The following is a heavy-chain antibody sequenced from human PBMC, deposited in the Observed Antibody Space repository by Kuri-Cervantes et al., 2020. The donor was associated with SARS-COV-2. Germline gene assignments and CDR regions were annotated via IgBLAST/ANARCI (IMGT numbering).Heavy chain of an antibody. J-gene: IGHJ4*02. Sequence: GGSLRLSCAASGFTFSSYWMGWVRQAPGKGLEWVANIDQDGYEKYFVDSVKGRFSISRDNAKNSLFLQMNSLGAEDTAIYFCARPSLNTGSYFPDWGQGTLVTVSS. CDR3: ARPSLNTGSYFPD. V-gene: IGHV3-7*03. CDR1: GFTFSSYW. D-gene: IGHD1-26*01. CDR2: IDQDGYEK.